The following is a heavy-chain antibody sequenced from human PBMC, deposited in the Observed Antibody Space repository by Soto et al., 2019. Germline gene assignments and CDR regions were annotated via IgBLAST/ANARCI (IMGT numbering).Heavy chain of an antibody. CDR1: GLSFSTHS. J-gene: IGHJ6*02. CDR3: ARNRNPASKTHGMDV. CDR2: ISGDSYYI. D-gene: IGHD2-2*01. Sequence: EVQLVESGGGLVEPGGSLRLSCAPSGLSFSTHSMNWVRQAPGKGLEWVSSISGDSYYIYYADSVKGRFTISRDNAKNSLYLQMNILSADDTAVYYCARNRNPASKTHGMDVWGQGTTVTVSS. V-gene: IGHV3-21*01.